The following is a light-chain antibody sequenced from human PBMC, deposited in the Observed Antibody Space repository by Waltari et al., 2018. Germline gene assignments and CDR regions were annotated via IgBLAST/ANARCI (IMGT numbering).Light chain of an antibody. CDR2: ANS. CDR1: SSNIRAGYD. J-gene: IGLJ2*01. Sequence: QSVLTQPPSVSGAPGQRVTISCTGSSSNIRAGYDVHWYQHLPGTAPKLLIYANSNRPSGVPDRFSGSKSGTSASLAITGLQAEDEAHYYCQSYDSSLSGSVFGGGTKLTVL. CDR3: QSYDSSLSGSV. V-gene: IGLV1-40*01.